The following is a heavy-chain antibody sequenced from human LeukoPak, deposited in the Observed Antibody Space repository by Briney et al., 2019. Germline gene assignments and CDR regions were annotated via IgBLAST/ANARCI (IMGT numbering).Heavy chain of an antibody. V-gene: IGHV1-69*06. CDR1: GDTFSNYA. CDR3: ARDRRYCSDGVCYHYYYMDV. Sequence: SVKVSCKASGDTFSNYAISWVRQAPGQGLEWMGRIIPIFGTANYAQKFQGRVTIIADKATSTAYMELSSLRSEDTAVYYCARDRRYCSDGVCYHYYYMDVWGKGTTVTVSS. J-gene: IGHJ6*03. CDR2: IIPIFGTA. D-gene: IGHD2-8*01.